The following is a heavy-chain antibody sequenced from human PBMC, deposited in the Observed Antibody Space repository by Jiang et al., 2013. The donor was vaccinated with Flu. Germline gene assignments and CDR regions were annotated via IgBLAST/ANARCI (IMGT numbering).Heavy chain of an antibody. J-gene: IGHJ4*01. CDR3: ARLGSPLDF. Sequence: VKPSETLSLTCIVSGTSLTSFYWSWIRQPPREGTGVDWGYLLQWEHPLQPSLKSRVTISVDTSKNHFSLKLSSVTAADTAVYFCARLGSPLDFWGHGTLVTVSS. CDR2: LLQWEH. V-gene: IGHV4-59*01. CDR1: GTSLTSFY. D-gene: IGHD3-10*01.